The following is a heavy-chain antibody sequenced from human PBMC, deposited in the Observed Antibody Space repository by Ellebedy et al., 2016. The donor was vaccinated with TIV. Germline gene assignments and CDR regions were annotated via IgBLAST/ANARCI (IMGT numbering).Heavy chain of an antibody. J-gene: IGHJ3*02. D-gene: IGHD3-22*01. CDR1: GFTFSSYW. V-gene: IGHV3-74*01. CDR2: INSDGSST. CDR3: ARDPIDSSGYMADAFDI. Sequence: GGSLRLXXAASGFTFSSYWMHWVRQAPGKGLVWVSRINSDGSSTSYADSVKGRFTISRDNAKNTPYLQMNSLRAEDTAVYYCARDPIDSSGYMADAFDIWGQGTMVTVSS.